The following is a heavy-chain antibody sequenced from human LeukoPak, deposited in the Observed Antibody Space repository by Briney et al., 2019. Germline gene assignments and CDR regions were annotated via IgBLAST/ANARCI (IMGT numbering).Heavy chain of an antibody. Sequence: GGSLRLSCAASGFTFTSDGMHWVRQAPGKGLEWVACIRYDGSNKYYADSVKGRFTISRDKSKNTLYLQMNSLRPEDTAVYYCVKERVAVTEGVIDYWGQGTLVTVSS. CDR2: IRYDGSNK. V-gene: IGHV3-30*02. CDR3: VKERVAVTEGVIDY. D-gene: IGHD6-19*01. J-gene: IGHJ4*02. CDR1: GFTFTSDG.